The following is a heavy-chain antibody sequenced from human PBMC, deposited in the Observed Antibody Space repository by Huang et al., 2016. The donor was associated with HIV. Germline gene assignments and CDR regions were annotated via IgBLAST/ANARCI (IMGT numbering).Heavy chain of an antibody. V-gene: IGHV1-69*13. Sequence: VQLVQSGAEVKQPGSAVKVSCKASGGNFSNNANSWVGQAPGKGWGGTSGNNFWLGVWRVPVQGVEVCVGGTPSVGTGYKAQKVQGRLPMTAYDSTSTAYMELNSLRSDDTALYYCARDWGDVVGGTPFDVWGQGTMVAVSS. D-gene: IGHD1-26*01. CDR3: ARDWGDVVGGTPFDV. J-gene: IGHJ3*01. CDR1: GGNFSNNA. CDR2: GTPSVGTG.